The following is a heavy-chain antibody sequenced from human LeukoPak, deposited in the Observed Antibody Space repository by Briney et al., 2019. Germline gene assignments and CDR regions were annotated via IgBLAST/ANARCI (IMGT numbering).Heavy chain of an antibody. CDR3: ARISTAVAGADY. J-gene: IGHJ4*02. V-gene: IGHV3-7*01. CDR2: IKQDGSEK. CDR1: GFTFSSSW. D-gene: IGHD6-19*01. Sequence: AGSLTLSCRAFGFTFSSSWMSWVRQAPGTGLEWVANIKQDGSEKYYVDSVKGRFTISRDNTQHSLYLQMDSLRAEDTALYYCARISTAVAGADYWGQGTLVTVSS.